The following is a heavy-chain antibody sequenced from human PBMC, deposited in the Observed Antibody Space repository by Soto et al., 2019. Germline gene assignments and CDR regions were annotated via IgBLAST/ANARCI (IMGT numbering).Heavy chain of an antibody. J-gene: IGHJ4*02. CDR2: ISGSGGST. V-gene: IGHV3-23*01. CDR1: GFTFSSYA. CDR3: ATSYTHIVVVTDY. Sequence: PGGSLRLSCAASGFTFSSYAMSWVRQAPGKGLEWVSAISGSGGSTYYADSVKGRFTISRGNSKNTLYLQMNSLRAEDTAVYYCATSYTHIVVVTDYWGQGTLVTVSS. D-gene: IGHD2-21*02.